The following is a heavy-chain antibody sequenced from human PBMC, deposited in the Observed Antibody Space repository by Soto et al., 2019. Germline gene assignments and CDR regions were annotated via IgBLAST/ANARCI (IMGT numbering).Heavy chain of an antibody. Sequence: ASVKVSCKASGYTFTSYAMHWVRQAPGQRLEWMGWINAGNGNTKYSQKFQGRVTITRDTSASTAYMELSSLRSEDTAVYYCARVREAVAGNNWFGPWGQGTLVTVSS. CDR1: GYTFTSYA. D-gene: IGHD6-19*01. V-gene: IGHV1-3*01. CDR3: ARVREAVAGNNWFGP. J-gene: IGHJ5*02. CDR2: INAGNGNT.